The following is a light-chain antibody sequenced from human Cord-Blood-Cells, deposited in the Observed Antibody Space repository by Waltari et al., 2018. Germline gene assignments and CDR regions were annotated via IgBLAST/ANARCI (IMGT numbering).Light chain of an antibody. CDR1: SSDFSGYNY. CDR2: DVS. CDR3: CSCAGSYV. Sequence: QSPLTQPRSGSGSPRLADTITSTRTSSDFSGYNYVSWYQQHPGKAPKLMIYDVSKRPSGVPDGFSGSNGGTGAPLSIPGIQAGDEADYCCCSCAGSYVFGTGTKVTVL. V-gene: IGLV2-11*01. J-gene: IGLJ1*01.